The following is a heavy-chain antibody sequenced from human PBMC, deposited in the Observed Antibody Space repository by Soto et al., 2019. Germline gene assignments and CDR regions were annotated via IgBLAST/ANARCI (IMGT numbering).Heavy chain of an antibody. CDR3: ERHRARNWLET. CDR1: VFSISSSSYC. J-gene: IGHJ5*02. V-gene: IGHV4-39*01. Sequence: PSSTXSLTCIFAVFSISSSSYCWCWIRQPPGKGLEWIGSIYYSGSTYYNPSLKSRVTISLDTSKNQFSLKLSSVTAADTAVFYCERHRARNWLETWGQGTLVKVYS. D-gene: IGHD6-6*01. CDR2: IYYSGST.